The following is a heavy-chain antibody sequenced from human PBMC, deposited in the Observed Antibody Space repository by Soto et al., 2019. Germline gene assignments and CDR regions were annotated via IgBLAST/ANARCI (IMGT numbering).Heavy chain of an antibody. V-gene: IGHV1-69*01. CDR2: IIPIFGTA. CDR3: ARGESDDILPGHNHYYYYYGMDV. Sequence: QVQLVQSGAEVKKPGSSVKVSCKASGGTFSSYAISWVRQAPGQGLEWMGGIIPIFGTANYAQKFQGRVTITADDSPSTAYMELSSLRSEDTAVYYCARGESDDILPGHNHYYYYYGMDVWGQGTTVTVSS. CDR1: GGTFSSYA. J-gene: IGHJ6*02. D-gene: IGHD3-9*01.